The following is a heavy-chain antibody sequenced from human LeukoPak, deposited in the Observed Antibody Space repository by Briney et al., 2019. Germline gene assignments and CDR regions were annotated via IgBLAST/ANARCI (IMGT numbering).Heavy chain of an antibody. CDR2: IYYSGST. CDR1: GGSISSYY. D-gene: IGHD6-13*01. CDR3: ARLGDGIAAADSY. V-gene: IGHV4-59*08. J-gene: IGHJ4*02. Sequence: SETLSLTCTVSGGSISSYYWSWIRQPPGKGLEWIGYIYYSGSTNYNPSLKSRVTISVDTSKNQYSLKLSSATAADTAVYYCARLGDGIAAADSYWGQGTLVTVSS.